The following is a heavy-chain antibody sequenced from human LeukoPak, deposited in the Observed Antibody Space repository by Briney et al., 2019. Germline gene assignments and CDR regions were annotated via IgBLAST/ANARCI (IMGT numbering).Heavy chain of an antibody. Sequence: SETLSLTCTVSGGSISGYYWTWIRQPPGNGLEWIGYIYSTGGTNCNPSLRSRVTMSLDTSKNQISLKLSSVTAADTAVYFCARGTDYYETLVWGQGTLVTVSS. CDR2: IYSTGGT. CDR3: ARGTDYYETLV. D-gene: IGHD3-22*01. J-gene: IGHJ4*02. CDR1: GGSISGYY. V-gene: IGHV4-59*01.